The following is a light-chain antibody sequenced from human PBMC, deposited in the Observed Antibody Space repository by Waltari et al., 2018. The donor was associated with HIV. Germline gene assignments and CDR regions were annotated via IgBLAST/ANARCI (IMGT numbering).Light chain of an antibody. CDR3: QHYNGYSQT. V-gene: IGKV1-5*03. Sequence: DIQMTQSPSTLSASVGERVTITCRASQSISSWLAWYQQKPGKAPKLLIYKASSLESGVPSSFSGSGSGTEFTLTISSLQADDFATDYCQHYNGYSQTFGQGTKVEIK. CDR2: KAS. J-gene: IGKJ1*01. CDR1: QSISSW.